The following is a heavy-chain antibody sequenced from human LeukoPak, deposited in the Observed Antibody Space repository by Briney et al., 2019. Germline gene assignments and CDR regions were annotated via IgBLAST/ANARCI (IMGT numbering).Heavy chain of an antibody. CDR2: IYYSGST. Sequence: SETLSLTCTVSGGSISSYYWIWIRQPPGKGLEWIGYIYYSGSTSYNPSLQSRVTISVDTSKNQFSLNLSSVTAADTAVYYCARWADCSNLSCRKGFDYWGQGTLVTVSS. CDR3: ARWADCSNLSCRKGFDY. J-gene: IGHJ4*02. V-gene: IGHV4-59*01. D-gene: IGHD2-2*01. CDR1: GGSISSYY.